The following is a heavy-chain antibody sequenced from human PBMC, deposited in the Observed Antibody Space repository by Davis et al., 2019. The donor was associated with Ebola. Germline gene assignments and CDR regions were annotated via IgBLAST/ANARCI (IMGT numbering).Heavy chain of an antibody. V-gene: IGHV3-30*04. CDR3: ARALHDEVLDY. Sequence: GESLKIPCLASGFSFKNYAMHWVRQAPGKGLEWVAITSHNERERFYGESVQGRFTISRDNSENVLYLQMDSLRPDDTAIYFCARALHDEVLDYWGQGTPVTVSS. CDR1: GFSFKNYA. CDR2: TSHNERER. D-gene: IGHD1-1*01. J-gene: IGHJ4*02.